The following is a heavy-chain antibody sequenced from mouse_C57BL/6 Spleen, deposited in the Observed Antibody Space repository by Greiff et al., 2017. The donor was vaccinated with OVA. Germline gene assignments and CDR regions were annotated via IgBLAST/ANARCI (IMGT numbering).Heavy chain of an antibody. V-gene: IGHV1-26*01. J-gene: IGHJ3*01. CDR1: GYTFTDYY. Sequence: VQLQQSGPELVKPGASVKISCKASGYTFTDYYMNWVKQSHGKSLEWIGDINPNNGGTSYNQKFKGKATLTVDKSSSTDYMELRSLTSEDSAVYYCARGESPGFAYWGKGTLVTVSA. CDR3: ARGESPGFAY. CDR2: INPNNGGT.